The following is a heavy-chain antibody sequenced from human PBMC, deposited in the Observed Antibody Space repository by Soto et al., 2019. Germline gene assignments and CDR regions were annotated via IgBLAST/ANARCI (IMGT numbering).Heavy chain of an antibody. CDR3: AAVSYGSGSYYNSPLDY. D-gene: IGHD3-10*01. CDR1: GFTFTSSA. J-gene: IGHJ4*02. Sequence: SVKVSCQASGFTFTSSAVQWVRQARGQRLEWIGWIVVGSGNTNYAQKFQERGTITRDMSTSTAYMELSSLRSEDTAVYYCAAVSYGSGSYYNSPLDYWGQGTLVTVS. V-gene: IGHV1-58*01. CDR2: IVVGSGNT.